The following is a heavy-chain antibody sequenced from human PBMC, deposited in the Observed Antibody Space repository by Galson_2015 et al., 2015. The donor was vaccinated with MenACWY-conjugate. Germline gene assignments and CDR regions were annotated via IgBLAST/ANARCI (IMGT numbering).Heavy chain of an antibody. CDR1: GFTFSSYG. J-gene: IGHJ6*03. CDR3: AKDEGDFWSGYYTYYYYMDV. Sequence: SLRLSCAASGFTFSSYGMHWVRQAPGKGLEWVAVISYDGSNKYYADSVKGRFTISRDNSKNTLYLQMNSLRAEDTAVYYCAKDEGDFWSGYYTYYYYMDVWGKGTTVTVSS. V-gene: IGHV3-30*18. D-gene: IGHD3-3*01. CDR2: ISYDGSNK.